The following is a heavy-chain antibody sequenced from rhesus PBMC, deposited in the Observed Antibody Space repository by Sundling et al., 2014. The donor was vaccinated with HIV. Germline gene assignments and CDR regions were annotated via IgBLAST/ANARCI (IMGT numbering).Heavy chain of an antibody. J-gene: IGHJ4*01. Sequence: QVQLQESGPAVVKPSETLSLTCAVSGGSISSSNWWSWIRQSPGKGLEWIGGIYGSAGSTEYNPSLKSRVTISKDTSKNQFSLKLTSVTAADTAVYYCASPWNSWSGFDRWGQGVLVTVSS. CDR1: GGSISSSNW. D-gene: IGHD6-13*01. CDR3: ASPWNSWSGFDR. V-gene: IGHV4-93*01. CDR2: IYGSAGST.